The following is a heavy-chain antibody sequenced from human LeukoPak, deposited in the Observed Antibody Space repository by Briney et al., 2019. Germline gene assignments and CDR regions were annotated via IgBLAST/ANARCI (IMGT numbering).Heavy chain of an antibody. D-gene: IGHD3-3*01. J-gene: IGHJ5*02. CDR3: ARDYDDFWSGWFDP. CDR2: ISYDGSNK. CDR1: GFTFRSYA. Sequence: GGSLRLSCAASGFTFRSYAMHWVRQALGKGLEWVAVISYDGSNKYYADSVKGRFTISRDNSKNTLYLQMNSLRAEDTAVYYCARDYDDFWSGWFDPWGQGTLVTVSS. V-gene: IGHV3-30-3*01.